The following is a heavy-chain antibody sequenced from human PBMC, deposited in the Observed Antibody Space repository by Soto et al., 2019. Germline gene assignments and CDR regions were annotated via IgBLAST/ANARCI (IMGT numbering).Heavy chain of an antibody. V-gene: IGHV4-61*01. CDR3: AREGTISGYYYYGMDV. J-gene: IGHJ6*02. CDR1: GGSVSSGSYY. Sequence: LALTCTVSGGSVSSGSYYWSWIRDPRVKGLEWIGYIYYSGSTNYNPSLKSRVAISVDTSKNQFSLKLSSVTAADTAVYYCAREGTISGYYYYGMDVWGQGTTVTVSS. D-gene: IGHD3-10*01. CDR2: IYYSGST.